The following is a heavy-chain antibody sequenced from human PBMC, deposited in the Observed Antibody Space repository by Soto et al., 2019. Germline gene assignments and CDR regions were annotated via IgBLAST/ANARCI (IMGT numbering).Heavy chain of an antibody. D-gene: IGHD6-19*01. V-gene: IGHV1-69*04. CDR3: ARDVKPWLTPFYYYAMDV. CDR2: IIPILGIA. CDR1: GGTFSSYT. Sequence: SVKVSCKASGGTFSSYTISWVRQAPGQGLEWMGRIIPILGIANYAQKLQGRVTMTTDTSTSTAYMELRSLRSDDTAVYYRARDVKPWLTPFYYYAMDVWGQGTTVTVSS. J-gene: IGHJ6*02.